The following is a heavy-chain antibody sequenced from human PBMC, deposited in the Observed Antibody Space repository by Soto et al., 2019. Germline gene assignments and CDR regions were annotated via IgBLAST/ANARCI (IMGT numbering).Heavy chain of an antibody. CDR3: AREVGLGIAARRPADY. CDR2: ISYDGSNK. Sequence: ESGGGVVQPGRSLRLSCAASGFTFSSYAMHWVRQAPGKGLEWVAVISYDGSNKYYADSVKGRFTISRDNSKNTLYLQMNSLRAEDTAVYYCAREVGLGIAARRPADYWGQGTLVTVSS. V-gene: IGHV3-30-3*01. CDR1: GFTFSSYA. J-gene: IGHJ4*02. D-gene: IGHD6-6*01.